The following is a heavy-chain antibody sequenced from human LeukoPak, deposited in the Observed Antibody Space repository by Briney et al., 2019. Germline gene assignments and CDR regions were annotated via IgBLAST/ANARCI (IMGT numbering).Heavy chain of an antibody. D-gene: IGHD2-15*01. CDR2: IIPIFGTA. J-gene: IGHJ6*02. Sequence: SVKVSCKASGGTFSSYAISWVRQAPGQGLEWMGGIIPIFGTANYAQKFQGRVTITADESTSTAYMELSSLRSEDTAVYYCARERWHCRVNCYSVYYYALDVWGQGTTVTVSS. CDR3: ARERWHCRVNCYSVYYYALDV. CDR1: GGTFSSYA. V-gene: IGHV1-69*13.